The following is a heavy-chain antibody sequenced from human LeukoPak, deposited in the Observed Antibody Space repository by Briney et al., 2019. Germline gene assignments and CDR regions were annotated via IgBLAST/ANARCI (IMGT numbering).Heavy chain of an antibody. V-gene: IGHV3-30-3*01. CDR2: VSHNGPDK. J-gene: IGHJ4*02. CDR3: ARDDY. CDR1: GFTFSSYT. Sequence: GGSLRLSCAASGFTFSSYTMHWVRQAPGKGLEWVAVVSHNGPDKYYVDSVKGRFTISRDNSKNTLYLQMSSLRADDTAVYYCARDDYWGQGTLVTVSS.